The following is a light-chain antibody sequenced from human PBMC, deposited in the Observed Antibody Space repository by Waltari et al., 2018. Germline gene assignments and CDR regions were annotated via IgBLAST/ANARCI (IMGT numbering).Light chain of an antibody. Sequence: QSALTQPASVSGSPGQSIPISCTGPSAALWGYNSVSWYQHHPGQLPNLIIFEVSDRPSGVSNRFSGSKSGNTASLTISGLQAEDEADYYCSSYSTSSTLVVFGGGTKLTVL. CDR1: SAALWGYNS. J-gene: IGLJ2*01. CDR3: SSYSTSSTLVV. V-gene: IGLV2-14*01. CDR2: EVS.